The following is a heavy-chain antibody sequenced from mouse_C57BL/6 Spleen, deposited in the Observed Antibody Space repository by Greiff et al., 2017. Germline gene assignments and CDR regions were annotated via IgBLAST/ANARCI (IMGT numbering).Heavy chain of an antibody. CDR3: ASTGKAWFAY. V-gene: IGHV1-52*01. D-gene: IGHD4-1*01. J-gene: IGHJ3*01. CDR2: IDPSDSET. CDR1: GYTFTSYW. Sequence: QVQLQQPGAELVRPGSSVKLSCKASGYTFTSYWMHWVRQRPIQGLEWIGNIDPSDSETHYNQKFKDKATLTVDKSSSTAYMQLSSLTSEDSAVYYCASTGKAWFAYWGQGTLVTVSA.